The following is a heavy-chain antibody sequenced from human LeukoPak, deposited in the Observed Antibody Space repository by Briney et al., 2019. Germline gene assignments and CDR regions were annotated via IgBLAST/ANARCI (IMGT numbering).Heavy chain of an antibody. V-gene: IGHV3-23*01. D-gene: IGHD6-6*01. CDR2: ISGSGGST. CDR3: AKALSSSSCYFDY. J-gene: IGHJ4*02. Sequence: PGGSLRPSCAASGFTFSSYAMSWVRQAPGKGLEWVSAISGSGGSTYYADSVKGRFTISRDNSKNTLYLQMNSLRAEDTAVYYCAKALSSSSCYFDYWGQGTLVTVSS. CDR1: GFTFSSYA.